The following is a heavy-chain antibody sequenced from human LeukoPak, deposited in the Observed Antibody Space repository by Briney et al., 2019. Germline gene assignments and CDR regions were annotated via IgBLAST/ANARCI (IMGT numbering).Heavy chain of an antibody. CDR2: ISGGGDST. CDR1: GFTFSSYA. CDR3: AKGSSSWYPFDY. J-gene: IGHJ4*02. V-gene: IGHV3-23*01. D-gene: IGHD6-13*01. Sequence: GGSLRLSCAASGFTFSSYAMSWVRQAPGKGLEWVSAISGGGDSTYFADSVKGRFTISRDNSKSTLYLQMNTLGAEDTAVYYCAKGSSSWYPFDYWGQGTLVTVSS.